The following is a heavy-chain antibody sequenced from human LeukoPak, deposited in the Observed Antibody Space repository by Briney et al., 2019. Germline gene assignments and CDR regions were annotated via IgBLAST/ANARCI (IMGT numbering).Heavy chain of an antibody. D-gene: IGHD3-3*01. CDR3: ARLRQRSGSTFDY. CDR1: GGSISSYY. Sequence: PSETLSLTCTVSGGSISSYYWSWIRQPPGKGLEWIGYIYTSGSTNYNPSLKSRVTISVDTSKNQFSLKLSSVTAADTAVYYCARLRQRSGSTFDYWGQGTLVTVSS. CDR2: IYTSGST. J-gene: IGHJ4*02. V-gene: IGHV4-4*09.